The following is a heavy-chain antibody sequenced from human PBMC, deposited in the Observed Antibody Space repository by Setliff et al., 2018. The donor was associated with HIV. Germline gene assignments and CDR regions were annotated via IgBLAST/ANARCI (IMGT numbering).Heavy chain of an antibody. CDR3: ARKTEYYYDTSGFNPYAFDN. CDR2: IHYSGST. J-gene: IGHJ4*02. Sequence: PSETLSLTCAVYGGSFSGYYWSWIRQPPGKGLEWIGEIHYSGSTNYSPSLKSRVTISVGTSKNQFSLRLNSVIAADTAVYYCARKTEYYYDTSGFNPYAFDNWGQGTLVTVSS. V-gene: IGHV4-34*01. CDR1: GGSFSGYY. D-gene: IGHD3-22*01.